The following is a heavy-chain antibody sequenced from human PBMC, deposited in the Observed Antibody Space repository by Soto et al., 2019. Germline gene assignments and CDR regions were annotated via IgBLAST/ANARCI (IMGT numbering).Heavy chain of an antibody. Sequence: GGSLRLSCAASGFTFSNAWMNWVRQAPGKGLEWVGRIKSKTDGGTTDYAAPVKGRFTISRDDSKNTLYLQMNSLKTEDTAVYYCTTDEFGELSGSDYWGQGTLVTVSS. J-gene: IGHJ4*02. V-gene: IGHV3-15*07. CDR1: GFTFSNAW. CDR2: IKSKTDGGTT. D-gene: IGHD3-10*01. CDR3: TTDEFGELSGSDY.